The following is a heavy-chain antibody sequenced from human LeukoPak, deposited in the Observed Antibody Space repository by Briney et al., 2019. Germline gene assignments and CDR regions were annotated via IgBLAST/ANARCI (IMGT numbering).Heavy chain of an antibody. V-gene: IGHV3-23*01. CDR1: GFTFSSYA. D-gene: IGHD2-15*01. CDR3: ARVPPRGIYCSGGSCYFPY. J-gene: IGHJ4*02. Sequence: GGSLRLSCAASGFTFSSYAMSWVRQAPGKGLEWVSAISGSGGSTYYADSVKGRFTISRDNSKNTLYLQMNSLRAEDTAVYYCARVPPRGIYCSGGSCYFPYWGQGTLVTVSS. CDR2: ISGSGGST.